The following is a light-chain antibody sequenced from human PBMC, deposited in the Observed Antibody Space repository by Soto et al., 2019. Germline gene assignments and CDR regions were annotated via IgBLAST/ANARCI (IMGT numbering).Light chain of an antibody. Sequence: QSALTQPASVSGSPGQSITISCTGTSSDVGGYNYVSWYQHHPVKAPKLMIYEVSNRPSGVSNRFSGSKSGNAASLTISGLQAEDEADYYCTSYTSSSSVVFGGGTKLTVL. CDR2: EVS. CDR1: SSDVGGYNY. CDR3: TSYTSSSSVV. J-gene: IGLJ3*02. V-gene: IGLV2-14*01.